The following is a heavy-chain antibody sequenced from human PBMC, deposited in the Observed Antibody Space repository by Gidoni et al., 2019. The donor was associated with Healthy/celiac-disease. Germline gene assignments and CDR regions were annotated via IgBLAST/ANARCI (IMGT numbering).Heavy chain of an antibody. CDR1: GFTFSSYA. D-gene: IGHD3-3*01. V-gene: IGHV3-30*01. J-gene: IGHJ6*03. Sequence: QVQLVASGGGVVQPGRSLRLSCAASGFTFSSYAMHWIRQAPGKGLEWVAVISYDGSNKYYADSVKGRFTISRDNSKNTLYLQMNSLRAEDTAVYYCAREEGGDDFWSGYGFGMDVWGKGTTVTVSS. CDR3: AREEGGDDFWSGYGFGMDV. CDR2: ISYDGSNK.